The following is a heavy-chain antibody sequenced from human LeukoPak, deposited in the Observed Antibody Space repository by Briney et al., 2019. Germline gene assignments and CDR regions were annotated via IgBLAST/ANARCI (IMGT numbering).Heavy chain of an antibody. V-gene: IGHV3-23*01. CDR3: AKYYDFWSGYYRAGFDY. Sequence: GGSLRLSCAASGFTFSSYAMSWVRQAPGKGLEWVSAISGSGGSTYYADSVKGRFTISRDNSKNTLYLQMNSLRAEDTAVYYCAKYYDFWSGYYRAGFDYWGQGTLVTVSS. CDR1: GFTFSSYA. CDR2: ISGSGGST. D-gene: IGHD3-3*01. J-gene: IGHJ4*02.